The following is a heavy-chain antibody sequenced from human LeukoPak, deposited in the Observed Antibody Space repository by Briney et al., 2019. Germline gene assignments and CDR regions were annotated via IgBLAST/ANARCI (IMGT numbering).Heavy chain of an antibody. D-gene: IGHD6-19*01. Sequence: TSETLSLTCTVSGGSISSYYWSWIRQPPGKGLEWIGDIYYSGSTNYNPSLKSRVTISVDTSKNQFSLKLSSVTAADTAVYYCARAVAGTLDYWGQGTLVTVSS. CDR2: IYYSGST. J-gene: IGHJ4*02. V-gene: IGHV4-59*01. CDR1: GGSISSYY. CDR3: ARAVAGTLDY.